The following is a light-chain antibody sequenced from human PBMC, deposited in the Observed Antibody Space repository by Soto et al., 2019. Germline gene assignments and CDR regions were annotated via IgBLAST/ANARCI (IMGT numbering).Light chain of an antibody. CDR1: QDIKNY. CDR2: GAS. Sequence: DIQLTQSPTFLSASVGDTVTITCRASQDIKNYLGWYQQKPGKAPKFLIFGASNLQSGVPSRFSGRGSGTEFTLTIGSLQPEDFATYYCQQFYSDPLTFGGGTKVEIK. CDR3: QQFYSDPLT. V-gene: IGKV1-9*01. J-gene: IGKJ4*01.